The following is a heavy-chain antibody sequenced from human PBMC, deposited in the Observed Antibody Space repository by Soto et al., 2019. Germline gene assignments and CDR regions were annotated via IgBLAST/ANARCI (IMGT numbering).Heavy chain of an antibody. V-gene: IGHV4-59*01. J-gene: IGHJ5*02. CDR3: AREVSGAPSKYNWFDP. Sequence: SETLSLTCAVYGGSFSGYYWSWIRQPPGKGLEWIGYIYYSGSTNYNPSLKSRVTISVDTSKNQFSLKLSSVTAADTAVYYCAREVSGAPSKYNWFDPWGQGTLVTVSS. CDR1: GGSFSGYY. D-gene: IGHD2-15*01. CDR2: IYYSGST.